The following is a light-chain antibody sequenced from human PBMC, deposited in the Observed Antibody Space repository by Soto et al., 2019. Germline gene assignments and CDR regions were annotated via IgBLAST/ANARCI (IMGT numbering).Light chain of an antibody. Sequence: DIVMTQSPDSLAVYLGERATINCKSSQSVLYSSNNKNYLAWYQQKPGQPPKLLIYWASTRESGVPDRFSGSGSGTDLTLTISSLQAEDVAVYYCQQYYSTPRTFGQGTKVEIK. CDR3: QQYYSTPRT. V-gene: IGKV4-1*01. CDR1: QSVLYSSNNKNY. J-gene: IGKJ1*01. CDR2: WAS.